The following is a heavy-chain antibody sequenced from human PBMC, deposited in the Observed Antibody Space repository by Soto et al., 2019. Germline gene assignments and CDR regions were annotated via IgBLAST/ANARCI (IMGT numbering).Heavy chain of an antibody. V-gene: IGHV1-69*01. CDR1: GGTFSSYA. CDR2: IIPISDTT. J-gene: IGHJ6*02. D-gene: IGHD2-2*01. CDR3: ARSQGSSTSLEIYYYYYYGIDV. Sequence: QVQLGQSGAEVKKPGSSVKVSCKASGGTFSSYAISWVRQAPGQGLEWMGGIIPISDTTNYAQKFQGRVTITADESTSTAYMELSSLRSEDTAVYYCARSQGSSTSLEIYYYYYYGIDVWGQGTKVTVSS.